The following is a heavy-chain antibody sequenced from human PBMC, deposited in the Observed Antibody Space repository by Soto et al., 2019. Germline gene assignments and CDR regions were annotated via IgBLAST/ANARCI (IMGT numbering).Heavy chain of an antibody. J-gene: IGHJ3*02. CDR2: ISGSGGST. CDR1: GFTFSSYA. Sequence: EVQLLESGGGLVQPGGSLRLSCAASGFTFSSYAMSWVRQAPGKGLEWVSAISGSGGSTYYADSVKGRFTISRDNSKNTLYLQMNSLRAEDTAVYYCAKAREGTMVRDNALDIWGQGTMVTVSS. V-gene: IGHV3-23*01. CDR3: AKAREGTMVRDNALDI. D-gene: IGHD3-10*01.